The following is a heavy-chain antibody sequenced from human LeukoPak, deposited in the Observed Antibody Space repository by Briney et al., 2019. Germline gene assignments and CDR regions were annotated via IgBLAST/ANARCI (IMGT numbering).Heavy chain of an antibody. V-gene: IGHV3-23*01. Sequence: GGFLRLSCAASGFTFSSHGMSWVRQAPGKGLEWVSGIVGGAGGTYYADSVKGRSTISRDYSKNTLYLQMNSLRAEDTAVYYCAHGSMYQLDYWGQGTLVTVSS. D-gene: IGHD2-2*01. CDR1: GFTFSSHG. CDR2: IVGGAGGT. CDR3: AHGSMYQLDY. J-gene: IGHJ4*02.